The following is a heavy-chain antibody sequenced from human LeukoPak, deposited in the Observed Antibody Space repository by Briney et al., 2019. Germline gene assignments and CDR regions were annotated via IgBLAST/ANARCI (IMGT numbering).Heavy chain of an antibody. J-gene: IGHJ4*02. CDR3: AKQLGYCSDGSCYFPY. CDR2: IYTGGNT. CDR1: GFTVDSNY. D-gene: IGHD2-15*01. Sequence: GGSLRLSCAASGFTVDSNYLSWVRQAPGKGLEWVSTIYTGGNTYYAASVQGRFTISRDNSKSTLCLQMNSLRAEDTAVYYCAKQLGYCSDGSCYFPYWGQGTLVTVSS. V-gene: IGHV3-53*01.